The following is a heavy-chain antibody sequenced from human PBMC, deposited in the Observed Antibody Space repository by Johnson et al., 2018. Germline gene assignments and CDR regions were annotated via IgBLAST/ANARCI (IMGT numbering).Heavy chain of an antibody. V-gene: IGHV3-9*01. J-gene: IGHJ6*03. Sequence: VQLVESGGGLVQPGRSXRLSCAASGFTFDDYAMHWVRQAPGKGLEWVSGISWNSGSMGYADSVKGRFTISRDNAKNSLYLQMKRLRAEDTALYYCAKDRGTAYYYYYMDVWGKGTTVTVSS. CDR1: GFTFDDYA. CDR3: AKDRGTAYYYYYMDV. D-gene: IGHD2-21*02. CDR2: ISWNSGSM.